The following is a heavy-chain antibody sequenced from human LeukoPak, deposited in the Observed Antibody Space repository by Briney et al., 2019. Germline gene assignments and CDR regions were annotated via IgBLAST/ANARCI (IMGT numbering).Heavy chain of an antibody. Sequence: KPGGSLRLSCAASGFTFSSYSMNWVRQAPGKGLEWVSSISSSSSYIYYADSVKGRFTISRDNAKNSLYLQMNSLRAEDTAVYYCARDPSSWYYYYTDVWGKGTTVTVSS. V-gene: IGHV3-21*01. CDR3: ARDPSSWYYYYTDV. CDR1: GFTFSSYS. CDR2: ISSSSSYI. J-gene: IGHJ6*03. D-gene: IGHD6-13*01.